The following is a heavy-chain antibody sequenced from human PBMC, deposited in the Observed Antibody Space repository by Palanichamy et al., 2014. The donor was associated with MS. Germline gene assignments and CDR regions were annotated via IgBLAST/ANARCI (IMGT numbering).Heavy chain of an antibody. Sequence: QVQLVESGGGVVQPGRSLRPSCAASGFTFSSYGMHWVRQAPGKGLEWVAVISYDGSNKYYADSVKGRFTISRDNSKNTLYLQMNSLRAEDTAVYYCAKIDSGWSGYWGQGTLVTVSS. CDR2: ISYDGSNK. CDR3: AKIDSGWSGY. D-gene: IGHD6-19*01. CDR1: GFTFSSYG. J-gene: IGHJ4*02. V-gene: IGHV3-30*18.